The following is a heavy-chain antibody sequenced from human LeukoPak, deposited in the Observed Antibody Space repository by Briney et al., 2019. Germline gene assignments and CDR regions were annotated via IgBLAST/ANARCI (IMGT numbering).Heavy chain of an antibody. Sequence: SETLSLTCTVSGGSISSYYWSWIRQPPGKGLEWIGYIYYSGSTNYNPSLKSRVTISVDTSKNQSSLKLSSVTAADTAVYYCAREVGYSSGYYYWYFDLWGRGTLVTVSS. CDR3: AREVGYSSGYYYWYFDL. CDR1: GGSISSYY. D-gene: IGHD3-22*01. J-gene: IGHJ2*01. V-gene: IGHV4-59*01. CDR2: IYYSGST.